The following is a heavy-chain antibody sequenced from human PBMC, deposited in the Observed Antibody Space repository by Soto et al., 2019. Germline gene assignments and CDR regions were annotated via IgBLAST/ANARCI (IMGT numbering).Heavy chain of an antibody. CDR2: ISYDGSNK. CDR1: GFTFSSYG. D-gene: IGHD2-2*01. V-gene: IGHV3-30*18. Sequence: LRLSCAASGFTFSSYGMHWVRQAPGKGLEWVAVISYDGSNKYYADSVKGRFTISRDNSKNTLYLQMNSLRAEDTAVYYCAKDVSRYCSSTSCYLNYGMDVWGQGTTVTVSS. J-gene: IGHJ6*02. CDR3: AKDVSRYCSSTSCYLNYGMDV.